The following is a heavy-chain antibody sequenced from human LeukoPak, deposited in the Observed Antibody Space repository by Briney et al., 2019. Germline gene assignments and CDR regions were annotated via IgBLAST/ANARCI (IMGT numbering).Heavy chain of an antibody. CDR3: ASSLYCSSTSCSRLYMDV. V-gene: IGHV3-48*01. CDR2: ISSSSSTI. Sequence: GGSLRLSCAASGFTFSSYWMSWVRQAPGKGLEWVSYISSSSSTIYYADSVKGRFTISRDKAKNSLYLQMNSLRAEDTAVYYCASSLYCSSTSCSRLYMDVWGKGTTVTVSS. D-gene: IGHD2-2*01. CDR1: GFTFSSYW. J-gene: IGHJ6*03.